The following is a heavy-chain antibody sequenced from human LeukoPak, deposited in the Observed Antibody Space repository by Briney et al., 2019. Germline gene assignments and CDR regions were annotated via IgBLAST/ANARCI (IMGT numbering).Heavy chain of an antibody. Sequence: SQTLSLTCAISGDSVSSNSAAWNWIRQSPSRGLEWLGRTYYRSKWYNDYAVSVKSQITINPGTSRNQFSLQLNSVTPEDTAIYYCARDYVWGSSESDYWGQGTLVTVSS. J-gene: IGHJ4*02. CDR1: GDSVSSNSAA. D-gene: IGHD7-27*01. V-gene: IGHV6-1*01. CDR2: TYYRSKWYN. CDR3: ARDYVWGSSESDY.